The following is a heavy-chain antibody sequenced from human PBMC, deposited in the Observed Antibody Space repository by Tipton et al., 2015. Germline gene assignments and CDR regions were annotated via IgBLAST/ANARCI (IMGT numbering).Heavy chain of an antibody. Sequence: GLVKPSGTLSLTCVVSGGPISSTNWWSWVRQPPGKGLEWIGEIYHTGSTNYNPSLWNRVTISVDKSKNQFSLKLRSVTAADTAVYYCARFLVRLGADYWGQGTLVTVSS. CDR2: IYHTGST. J-gene: IGHJ4*02. CDR3: ARFLVRLGADY. CDR1: GGPISSTNW. D-gene: IGHD3-16*01. V-gene: IGHV4-4*02.